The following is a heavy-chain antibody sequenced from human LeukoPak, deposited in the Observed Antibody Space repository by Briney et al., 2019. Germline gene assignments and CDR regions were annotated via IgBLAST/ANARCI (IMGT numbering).Heavy chain of an antibody. CDR1: GFTFSSYS. CDR2: ISSSSSYI. D-gene: IGHD4-17*01. Sequence: PGGSLRLSCAASGFTFSSYSMNWVRQAPGKGLEWVSPISSSSSYIYYADSVKGRFTISRDNAKKSLYLQMNSLRAEDTGVYFCARGPGENSIYGDAAWYFDYWGQGTLVTVSS. CDR3: ARGPGENSIYGDAAWYFDY. V-gene: IGHV3-21*01. J-gene: IGHJ4*02.